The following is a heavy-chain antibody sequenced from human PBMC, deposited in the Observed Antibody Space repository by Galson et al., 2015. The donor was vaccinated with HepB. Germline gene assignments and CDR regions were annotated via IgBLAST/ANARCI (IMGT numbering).Heavy chain of an antibody. V-gene: IGHV1-2*02. Sequence: SVKVSCKASGYTFTGYYMHWVRQAPGQGLEWMGWINPNSGGTNYAQKFQGRVTMTRDTSISTAYMELSRLRSDDTAVYYCARDWGYSSSWYYMDVWGKGTTVTVSS. CDR1: GYTFTGYY. CDR3: ARDWGYSSSWYYMDV. J-gene: IGHJ6*03. D-gene: IGHD6-13*01. CDR2: INPNSGGT.